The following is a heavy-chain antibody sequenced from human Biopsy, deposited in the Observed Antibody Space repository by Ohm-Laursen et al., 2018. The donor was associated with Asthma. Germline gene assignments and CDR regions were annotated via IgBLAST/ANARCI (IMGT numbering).Heavy chain of an antibody. CDR2: ISVYNGNT. CDR1: GYTFNSAG. CDR3: ARAVDYSHYYGIDV. Sequence: SSVKVSCKTSGYTFNSAGITWVRQAPGQGLEWMGWISVYNGNTKVAQKLQDRVTMITDTSTSTAYMELRSLRSDDTSVYFCARAVDYSHYYGIDVWGQGTTATVS. J-gene: IGHJ6*02. V-gene: IGHV1-18*01. D-gene: IGHD3-10*01.